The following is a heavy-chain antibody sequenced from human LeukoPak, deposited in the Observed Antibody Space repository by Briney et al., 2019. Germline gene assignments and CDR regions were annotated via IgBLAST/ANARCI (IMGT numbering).Heavy chain of an antibody. CDR3: ARVFVDSSGYYSYYFDY. V-gene: IGHV4-59*01. CDR2: IYYSGST. J-gene: IGHJ4*02. D-gene: IGHD3-22*01. Sequence: PSETLSLTCTVSGGSISSYYWSWIRQPPGKGLEWIGYIYYSGSTNYNPSLKSRVTISVDTSKNQFSLKLSSVTAADTAVYYCARVFVDSSGYYSYYFDYWGQGTLVTVSS. CDR1: GGSISSYY.